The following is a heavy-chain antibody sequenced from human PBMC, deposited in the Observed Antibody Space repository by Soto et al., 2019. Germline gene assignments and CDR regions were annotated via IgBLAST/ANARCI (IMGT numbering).Heavy chain of an antibody. J-gene: IGHJ4*02. CDR2: IYWDDDK. D-gene: IGHD1-26*01. CDR3: AHTVHGTVNDY. V-gene: IGHV2-5*02. Sequence: QITLKESGPTLVKPTQTLTLTCTFSGFSLSTSGVGVGWIRQPPGKALEWLALIYWDDDKRYSPSLKSRLTIAKDTSKNQVVLTITNMDPVDTATYYCAHTVHGTVNDYWGPGTLVSVSS. CDR1: GFSLSTSGVG.